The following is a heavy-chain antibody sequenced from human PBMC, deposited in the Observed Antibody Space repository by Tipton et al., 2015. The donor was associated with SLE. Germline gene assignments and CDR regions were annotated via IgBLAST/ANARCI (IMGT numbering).Heavy chain of an antibody. J-gene: IGHJ4*02. CDR2: TYYRSRWFS. D-gene: IGHD3-16*01. CDR3: ARDGGGEFGGIMPFDY. CDR1: GDSVSSNSAA. Sequence: GLVKPSQTLPLTCAISGDSVSSNSAAWNWIRQSPSRGLEWLGRTYYRSRWFSHFADSVKGRLTINPDTSNNQFSLHLKSVTPEDAAVYYCARDGGGEFGGIMPFDYWGQGTLVTVSS. V-gene: IGHV6-1*01.